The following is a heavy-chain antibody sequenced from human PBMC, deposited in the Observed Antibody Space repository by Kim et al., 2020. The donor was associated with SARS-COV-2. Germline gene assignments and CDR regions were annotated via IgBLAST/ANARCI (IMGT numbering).Heavy chain of an antibody. J-gene: IGHJ4*02. CDR3: ARESITGTKYFDY. Sequence: SETLSLTCTVSGGSISSGSYYWSWIRQPAGKGLEWIGRIYTSGSTNYNPSLKSRVTISVDTSKNQFSLKLSSVTAADTAVYYCARESITGTKYFDYWGQGTLVTVSS. D-gene: IGHD1-20*01. CDR2: IYTSGST. CDR1: GGSISSGSYY. V-gene: IGHV4-61*02.